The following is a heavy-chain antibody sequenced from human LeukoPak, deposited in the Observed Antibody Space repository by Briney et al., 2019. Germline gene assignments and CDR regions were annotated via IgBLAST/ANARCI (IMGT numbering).Heavy chain of an antibody. Sequence: GGSLRLSCAVSGFPFSIYEMNWVRQAPGKGLEWVSNIGGSGTTIYYADSVKGRFSISRDNAKSSLYLQMNSLRVEDTAVYYCALLAVASDFDYWGQGALVTVSS. CDR3: ALLAVASDFDY. CDR1: GFPFSIYE. J-gene: IGHJ4*02. V-gene: IGHV3-48*03. CDR2: IGGSGTTI. D-gene: IGHD6-19*01.